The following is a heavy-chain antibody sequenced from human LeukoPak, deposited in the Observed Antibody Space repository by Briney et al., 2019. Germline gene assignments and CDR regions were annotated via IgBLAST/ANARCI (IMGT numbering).Heavy chain of an antibody. CDR3: AGDDCTNGVCYSRDP. D-gene: IGHD2-8*01. V-gene: IGHV1-69*13. J-gene: IGHJ5*02. CDR1: GGTFSSYT. Sequence: AEKVSRKASGGTFSSYTISWVREAPGQGLEWVGGITPIVGTANNAHTFQGRVTNNSDDSTSTAYMKRSSLRSEDTAVYYCAGDDCTNGVCYSRDPWGQGTLVTASS. CDR2: ITPIVGTA.